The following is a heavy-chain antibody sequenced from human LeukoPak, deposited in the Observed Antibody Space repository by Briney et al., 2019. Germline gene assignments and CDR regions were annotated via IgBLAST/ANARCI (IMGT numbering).Heavy chain of an antibody. CDR1: EYIFTTYW. J-gene: IGHJ4*02. CDR3: ARQDGRALYYFDY. CDR2: IYPGDSDT. V-gene: IGHV5-51*01. Sequence: GESLKISCKASEYIFTTYWIGWVRQMPGKGLEWMGLIYPGDSDTRYSPSFQGQVTISADKSISTVYLQWSSLRASDTAMYYCARQDGRALYYFDYWGQGTLVTVST. D-gene: IGHD5-24*01.